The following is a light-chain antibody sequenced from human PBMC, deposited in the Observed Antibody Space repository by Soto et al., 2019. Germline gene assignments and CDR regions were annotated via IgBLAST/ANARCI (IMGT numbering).Light chain of an antibody. J-gene: IGKJ5*01. CDR3: QQYGSPIT. V-gene: IGKV3-20*01. Sequence: EIVLTQSPATPSLSPGEGATVSCRASQSVSSHLAWYQQKRGQAPRLLIYGASSRATGIPDRFSGSGSGTDFTLTISRLEPEDFAVYYCQQYGSPITFGQGTRLEIK. CDR1: QSVSSH. CDR2: GAS.